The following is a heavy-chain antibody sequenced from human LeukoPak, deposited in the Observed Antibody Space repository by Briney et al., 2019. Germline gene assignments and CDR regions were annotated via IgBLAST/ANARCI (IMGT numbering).Heavy chain of an antibody. Sequence: ASVKVSCKASGYTLRSYGITWVRQAPGQGLEWMGWISAYNGNTKYPQKLQGRVTMTTDTSTSTAYMELRSLRSEDTAVYYYARGSGAAGAKRSLMDYWGQGTLVTVSS. CDR2: ISAYNGNT. CDR1: GYTLRSYG. CDR3: ARGSGAAGAKRSLMDY. D-gene: IGHD6-13*01. J-gene: IGHJ4*02. V-gene: IGHV1-18*01.